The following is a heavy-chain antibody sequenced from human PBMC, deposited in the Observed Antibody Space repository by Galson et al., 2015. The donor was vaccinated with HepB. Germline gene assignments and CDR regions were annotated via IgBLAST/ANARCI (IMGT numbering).Heavy chain of an antibody. CDR2: TSANNGHT. Sequence: SVKVSCKASGYTFTSYGISWVRQAPGQGLEWMGWTSANNGHTNYAQKVHNRVTTTTDTSTSTAYMELRSLRSDDTAVYYCAREGFSGYDYAGFYFYGMDVWGQGDTVTV. CDR1: GYTFTSYG. V-gene: IGHV1-18*01. CDR3: AREGFSGYDYAGFYFYGMDV. D-gene: IGHD5-12*01. J-gene: IGHJ6*02.